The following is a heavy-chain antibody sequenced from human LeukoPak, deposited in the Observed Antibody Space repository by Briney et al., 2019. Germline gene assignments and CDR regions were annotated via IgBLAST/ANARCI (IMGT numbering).Heavy chain of an antibody. CDR2: IYLGDSGT. CDR3: ARHPSYTSGWPLDY. V-gene: IGHV5-51*01. Sequence: GESLQISCKGSGYSFTSHWIGWVRQMPGKGLEWMGIIYLGDSGTRYGPSFQGQVTISADKSISTAYLQWSSLKASDTAMYYCARHPSYTSGWPLDYWGQGTLVTVSS. CDR1: GYSFTSHW. D-gene: IGHD6-19*01. J-gene: IGHJ4*02.